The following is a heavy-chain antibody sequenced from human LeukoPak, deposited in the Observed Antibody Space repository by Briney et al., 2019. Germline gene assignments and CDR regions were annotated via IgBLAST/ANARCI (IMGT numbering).Heavy chain of an antibody. CDR1: GFTFSSSA. CDR2: ISASGGST. V-gene: IGHV3-23*01. Sequence: GGSLRLSCAASGFTFSSSAMSWVRQVPGKGLEWVSGISASGGSTSYADSVKGRFTISRDTSKNTLYLLMNSLRAEDTAVYYCAKVRAGQWSGAFDIWGQGTMVTVSS. CDR3: AKVRAGQWSGAFDI. D-gene: IGHD6-19*01. J-gene: IGHJ3*02.